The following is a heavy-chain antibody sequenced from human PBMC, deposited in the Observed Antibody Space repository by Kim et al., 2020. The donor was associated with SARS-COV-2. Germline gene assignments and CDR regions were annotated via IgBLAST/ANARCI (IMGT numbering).Heavy chain of an antibody. CDR2: IYHSGST. D-gene: IGHD3-10*01. V-gene: IGHV4-4*02. Sequence: SETLSLTCAVSGGSICSSNWWSWVRQPPGKGLEWIGEIYHSGSTNYNPSLKSRVTISVDKSKNQFSLKLSSVTAADTAVYYCATEWFGESPAAHFDLWGRGTLVTVSS. CDR1: GGSICSSNW. CDR3: ATEWFGESPAAHFDL. J-gene: IGHJ2*01.